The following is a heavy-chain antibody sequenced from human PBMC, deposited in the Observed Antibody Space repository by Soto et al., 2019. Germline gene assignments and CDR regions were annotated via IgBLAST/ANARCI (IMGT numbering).Heavy chain of an antibody. D-gene: IGHD3-10*01. Sequence: SVKVSCKASGGTFSSYALSWVRQAPGQGREWMGGIIPIFGTANYAQKFQGRVTITADESTSTAYMELSSLRSEDTAVYYCARDSGYGSGASVNHYLDYWGHGTLVTVSS. CDR3: ARDSGYGSGASVNHYLDY. CDR2: IIPIFGTA. CDR1: GGTFSSYA. V-gene: IGHV1-69*13. J-gene: IGHJ4*01.